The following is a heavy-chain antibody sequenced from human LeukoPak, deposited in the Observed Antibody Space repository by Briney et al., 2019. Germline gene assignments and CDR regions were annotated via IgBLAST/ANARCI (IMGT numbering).Heavy chain of an antibody. CDR3: ARRDRNSSSRDY. J-gene: IGHJ4*02. D-gene: IGHD6-13*01. CDR2: IYYSGST. V-gene: IGHV4-39*01. Sequence: SETLSLTCTVSGGSISSSSYYWGWIRQPPGKGLEWIGSIYYSGSTYYNPSLKSRVTISVDTSKNQFSLKLSSVTAADAAVYYCARRDRNSSSRDYWGQGTLVTVSS. CDR1: GGSISSSSYY.